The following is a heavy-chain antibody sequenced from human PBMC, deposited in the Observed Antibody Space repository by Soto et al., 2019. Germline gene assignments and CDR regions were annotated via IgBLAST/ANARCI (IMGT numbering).Heavy chain of an antibody. V-gene: IGHV1-18*01. CDR2: ISAYNGNR. CDR1: GYTFTSYG. Sequence: ASVKVSCKSSGYTFTSYGISWVRQAPGQGLEWMGWISAYNGNRNYVQKLQGRVTMTTDTSTSTAYMELRSLRSDDTAVYYCARLYCISTSCYLGMDVWGQGTTVTVSS. D-gene: IGHD2-2*01. J-gene: IGHJ6*02. CDR3: ARLYCISTSCYLGMDV.